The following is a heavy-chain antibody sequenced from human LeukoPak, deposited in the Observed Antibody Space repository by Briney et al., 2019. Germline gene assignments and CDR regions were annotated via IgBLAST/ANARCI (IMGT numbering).Heavy chain of an antibody. Sequence: WIRQPPGKGLEWIGSIYYSGSTYYNPSLKGRVTISVDTSKNQFSLKLSSVTAADTAVYYCARIHGGSYPWWFDPWGQGTLVTVSS. D-gene: IGHD1-26*01. J-gene: IGHJ5*02. CDR3: ARIHGGSYPWWFDP. CDR2: IYYSGST. V-gene: IGHV4-39*01.